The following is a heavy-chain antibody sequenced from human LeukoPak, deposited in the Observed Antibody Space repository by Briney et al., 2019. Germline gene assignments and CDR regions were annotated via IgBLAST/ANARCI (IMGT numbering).Heavy chain of an antibody. V-gene: IGHV3-30-3*01. CDR2: ISYDGSNK. CDR3: ASNLGAAHDC. CDR1: GFTFSSYA. D-gene: IGHD3-3*01. Sequence: GGSLRLSCAASGFTFSSYAMHWVRQAPGKGLEWVAVISYDGSNKYYADSVKGRFTISRDNSKNTLYLQMNSLRAEDTAVYYCASNLGAAHDCWGQGTLVTVSS. J-gene: IGHJ4*02.